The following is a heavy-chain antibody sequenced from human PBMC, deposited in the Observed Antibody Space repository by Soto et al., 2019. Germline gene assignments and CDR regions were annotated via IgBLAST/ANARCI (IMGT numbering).Heavy chain of an antibody. D-gene: IGHD3-9*01. CDR3: AKETSRPRYYDILTGGAGKNYGMDV. CDR1: GFTFSSYG. CDR2: ISYDGSNK. Sequence: VGSLRLSCAASGFTFSSYGMHWVRQAPGKGLEWVAVISYDGSNKYYADSVKGRFTISRDNSKNTLYLQMNSLRAEDTAVYYCAKETSRPRYYDILTGGAGKNYGMDVWGQGTTVTVSS. V-gene: IGHV3-30*18. J-gene: IGHJ6*02.